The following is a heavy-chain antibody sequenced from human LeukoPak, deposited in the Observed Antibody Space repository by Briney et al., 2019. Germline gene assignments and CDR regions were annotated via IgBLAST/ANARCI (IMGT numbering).Heavy chain of an antibody. CDR1: GGSISNNIYY. Sequence: SETLSLTCTVSGGSISNNIYYWGWIRQPPGKGLEWLGNIFYTGSAYYNPSLRSRVSISLDASRNQFSLKVISVTAADTGLYYCARKGSTKASSDWLVPWVQGTLVTVSS. D-gene: IGHD6-6*01. V-gene: IGHV4-39*01. CDR3: ARKGSTKASSDWLVP. CDR2: IFYTGSA. J-gene: IGHJ5*02.